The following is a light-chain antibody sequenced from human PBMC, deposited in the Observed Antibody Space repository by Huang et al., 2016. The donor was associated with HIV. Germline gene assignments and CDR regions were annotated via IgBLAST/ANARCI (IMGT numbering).Light chain of an antibody. CDR3: HQYGTSVGT. J-gene: IGKJ1*01. Sequence: EIVLTQSPGTLSLSPGERATLSCGASQTVSNNFLAWYQHKPGQAPRLLLYAASSRATGIPDRFSGSGSRRDFNLTISRLEPEDFAVYYCHQYGTSVGTFGPGTKVDVK. CDR2: AAS. V-gene: IGKV3-20*01. CDR1: QTVSNNF.